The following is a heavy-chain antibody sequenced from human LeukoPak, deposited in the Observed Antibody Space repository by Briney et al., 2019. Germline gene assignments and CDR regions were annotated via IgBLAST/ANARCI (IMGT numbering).Heavy chain of an antibody. Sequence: PGGSLRLSCAASGFTFSDYYMSWIRQAPGKGLEWVSYISSSGSTIYYADSVKGRFTISRDNAKNSLYLQMNSLRAEDTAVYYCARMWEPHSSAFDIWGQGTMVTVSS. J-gene: IGHJ3*02. V-gene: IGHV3-11*01. D-gene: IGHD1-26*01. CDR2: ISSSGSTI. CDR3: ARMWEPHSSAFDI. CDR1: GFTFSDYY.